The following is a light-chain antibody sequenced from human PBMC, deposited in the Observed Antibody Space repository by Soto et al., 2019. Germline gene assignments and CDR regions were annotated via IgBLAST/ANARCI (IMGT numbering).Light chain of an antibody. Sequence: EIVMTQSPATLSVSPGDRATLSCRASQSVSSNLAWYQQKPGQAPRLLIYGESTRATGIPARFSGSGSGTEFTLTISSLQSEDFAVYYCQQYNNWPPLTFGGGTKVEIK. CDR3: QQYNNWPPLT. CDR1: QSVSSN. CDR2: GES. V-gene: IGKV3-15*01. J-gene: IGKJ4*01.